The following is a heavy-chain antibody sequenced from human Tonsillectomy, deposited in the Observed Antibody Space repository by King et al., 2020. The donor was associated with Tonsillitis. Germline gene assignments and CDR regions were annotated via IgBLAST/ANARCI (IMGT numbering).Heavy chain of an antibody. CDR3: AKAFIGEDDF. J-gene: IGHJ4*02. CDR1: GIPLRDYG. V-gene: IGHV3-30*18. Sequence: VPLQESGGGVVRPGKALSLSCAASGIPLRDYGMQWVRPAPGKGLEWLAVISYDGITKYYADSVKGRFTISRDNTKNTLFLQMSSLRTEDTAVYYCAKAFIGEDDFWGQGTLVTVSS. CDR2: ISYDGITK.